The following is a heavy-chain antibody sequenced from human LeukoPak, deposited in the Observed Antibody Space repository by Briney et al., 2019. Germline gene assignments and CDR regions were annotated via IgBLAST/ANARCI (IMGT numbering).Heavy chain of an antibody. CDR2: IYYSGST. V-gene: IGHV4-59*01. J-gene: IGHJ4*02. CDR3: ARGWDGIAVAGSFDY. Sequence: KPSETLSLTCNVSGGSTSGYYWSWIRQPPGKGLEWIGDIYYSGSTNYNPSLKSRVTISVDTSKNQFSLKLSSVTAADTAVYFCARGWDGIAVAGSFDYWGQGTLVTVSS. D-gene: IGHD6-19*01. CDR1: GGSTSGYY.